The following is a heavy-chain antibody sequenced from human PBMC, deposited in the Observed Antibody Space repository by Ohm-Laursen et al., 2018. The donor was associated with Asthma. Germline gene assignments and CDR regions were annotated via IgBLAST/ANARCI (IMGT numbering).Heavy chain of an antibody. J-gene: IGHJ4*02. V-gene: IGHV1-69*01. D-gene: IGHD3-10*01. Sequence: VSSVKVSCKASGGTFSDYAISWVRQARGQGLEWMGGIITIFGTANYAQKFQGRVTITADESTSTAYMELSSLTSEDSAIYYCANARSYFYEYYFDYWGQGTLVTVSS. CDR2: IITIFGTA. CDR3: ANARSYFYEYYFDY. CDR1: GGTFSDYA.